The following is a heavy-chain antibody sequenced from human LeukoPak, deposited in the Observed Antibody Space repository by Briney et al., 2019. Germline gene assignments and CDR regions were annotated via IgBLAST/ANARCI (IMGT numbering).Heavy chain of an antibody. CDR2: IKSKTDGGTT. Sequence: PGGSLRLSCAASGFTFSNAWMSWVRQAPGKGLEWVGRIKSKTDGGTTDYAAPVKGRFTISRDDSKNTLYLQMNSLKTEDTAVYYCTTVVPIYDFWSGYDAFDIWGQGTMVTVSS. J-gene: IGHJ3*02. CDR3: TTVVPIYDFWSGYDAFDI. V-gene: IGHV3-15*01. CDR1: GFTFSNAW. D-gene: IGHD3-3*01.